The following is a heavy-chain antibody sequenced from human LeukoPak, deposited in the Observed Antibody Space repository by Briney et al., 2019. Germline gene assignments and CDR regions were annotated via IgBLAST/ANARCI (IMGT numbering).Heavy chain of an antibody. CDR1: GFTFSDYY. Sequence: GGSLRLSCAASGFTFSDYYMSWIRQAPGKGLEWVSYISSSGSTIYYADSVKGRFTISRDNSKNTLYLQMNSLRAEDTAVYYCAKDTAAADAPLYYMDVWGKGTTVTVSS. J-gene: IGHJ6*03. D-gene: IGHD6-13*01. CDR3: AKDTAAADAPLYYMDV. CDR2: ISSSGSTI. V-gene: IGHV3-11*04.